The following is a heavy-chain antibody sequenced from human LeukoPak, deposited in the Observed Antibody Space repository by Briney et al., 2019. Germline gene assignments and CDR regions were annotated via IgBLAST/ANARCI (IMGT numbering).Heavy chain of an antibody. D-gene: IGHD5-18*01. Sequence: SETLSLTCSVSGGSISSSSHSWGWIRQSPGKGLEWIGSIYYSGSTFYNPSLKSRVTISVDRSKNQFSLKLSSVTAADTAVFYCARWGAMVNWGQGALVTVSS. CDR3: ARWGAMVN. J-gene: IGHJ4*02. CDR1: GGSISSSSHS. CDR2: IYYSGST. V-gene: IGHV4-39*07.